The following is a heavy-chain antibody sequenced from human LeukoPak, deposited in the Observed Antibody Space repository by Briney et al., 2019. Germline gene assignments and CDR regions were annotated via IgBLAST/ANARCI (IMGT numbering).Heavy chain of an antibody. CDR3: AGAGSFGGDDY. V-gene: IGHV3-30*01. Sequence: DSVKGRFTISRDNFKNTLYLQMNSLRPEDTAVYSCAGAGSFGGDDYWGQGTLVTVSS. J-gene: IGHJ4*02. D-gene: IGHD1-26*01.